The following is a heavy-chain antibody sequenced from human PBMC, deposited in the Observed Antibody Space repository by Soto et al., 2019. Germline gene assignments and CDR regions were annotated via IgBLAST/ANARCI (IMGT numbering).Heavy chain of an antibody. D-gene: IGHD6-13*01. CDR2: ISAYNGNT. CDR3: ARDSLPVGYSSSWYFDY. V-gene: IGHV1-18*04. Sequence: QVQLVQSGAEVKKPGASVKVSCKASGYTFTSYGINWVRQAPGQGLEWMGWISAYNGNTNYAQKLQGRVTMTTDTSTSTAYMELRSLRSDDTAVYYCARDSLPVGYSSSWYFDYWGQGTLVTVSS. J-gene: IGHJ4*02. CDR1: GYTFTSYG.